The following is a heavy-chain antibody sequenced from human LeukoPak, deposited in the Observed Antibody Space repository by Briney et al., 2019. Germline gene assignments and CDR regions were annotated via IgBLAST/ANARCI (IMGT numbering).Heavy chain of an antibody. V-gene: IGHV1-2*02. CDR3: ARDRGWELLRGYFDS. Sequence: GASVKVSCKASGYTFTGYYLHWVRQAPGQGLEWMGLINTNSGGTNYAQKFQGRVTMTRDTSISTAYMELSRLRSDDTAVYYCARDRGWELLRGYFDSWGQGTRVTVSS. CDR2: INTNSGGT. J-gene: IGHJ4*02. CDR1: GYTFTGYY. D-gene: IGHD1-26*01.